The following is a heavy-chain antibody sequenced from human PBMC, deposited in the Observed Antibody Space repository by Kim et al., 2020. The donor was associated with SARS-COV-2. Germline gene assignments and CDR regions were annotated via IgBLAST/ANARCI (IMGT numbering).Heavy chain of an antibody. CDR2: IYPGDSDT. Sequence: GESLKISCKGSGYSFTSYWIGWVRQMPGKGLEWMGIIYPGDSDTRYSPSFQGQVTISADKSISTAYLQWSSLKASDTAMYYCARLYEYYYGPPNAFDIWGQGTMVTVSS. V-gene: IGHV5-51*01. J-gene: IGHJ3*02. CDR1: GYSFTSYW. D-gene: IGHD3-10*01. CDR3: ARLYEYYYGPPNAFDI.